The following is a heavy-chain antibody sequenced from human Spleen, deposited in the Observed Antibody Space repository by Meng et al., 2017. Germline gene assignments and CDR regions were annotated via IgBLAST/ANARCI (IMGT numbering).Heavy chain of an antibody. CDR3: ARKAGNCISTTCYSLDY. CDR2: IIPIRGIA. CDR1: GGTFSSYT. J-gene: IGHJ4*02. Sequence: SVKVSCKASGGTFSSYTISWVRQAPGQGLEWMGRIIPIRGIANYAQKFQGRVTITTDESTSTVYMELTRLTSEDTAVYFCARKAGNCISTTCYSLDYWGQGTLVTVSS. D-gene: IGHD2-2*01. V-gene: IGHV1-69*02.